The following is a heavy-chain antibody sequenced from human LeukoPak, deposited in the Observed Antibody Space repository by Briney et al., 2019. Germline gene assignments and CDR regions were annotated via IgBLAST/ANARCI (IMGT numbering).Heavy chain of an antibody. V-gene: IGHV3-21*01. D-gene: IGHD6-19*01. CDR1: GFTFSSYS. CDR2: ISSGSSYI. CDR3: ARAPPFGSSGLNAFDI. J-gene: IGHJ3*02. Sequence: PGGSLRLSCAASGFTFSSYSMNWVRQAPGKGLEWVSSISSGSSYIYYADSVKGRFTISRDNAKNSLYLQMNSLRAEDTAVYYCARAPPFGSSGLNAFDIWGQGTMVTVSS.